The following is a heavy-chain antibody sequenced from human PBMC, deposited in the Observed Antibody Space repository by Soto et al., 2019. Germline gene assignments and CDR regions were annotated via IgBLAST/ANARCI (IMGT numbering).Heavy chain of an antibody. CDR3: ARGPHIVVVPAAITRYYYYMDV. CDR1: GGSITGYH. D-gene: IGHD2-2*01. Sequence: SETLSLTYTVSGGSITGYHWTWIRQPPGKGLEWIGYVHSTGSTNYNPSLNSRVTISVATSKNQFSLKLSSVTAADTAVYYCARGPHIVVVPAAITRYYYYMDVWGKGTTVTVSS. J-gene: IGHJ6*03. V-gene: IGHV4-59*12. CDR2: VHSTGST.